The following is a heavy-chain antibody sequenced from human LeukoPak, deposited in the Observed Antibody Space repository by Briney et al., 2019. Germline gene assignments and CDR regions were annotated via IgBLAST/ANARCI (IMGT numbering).Heavy chain of an antibody. D-gene: IGHD1-7*01. CDR3: ARPRANWNYLAFDI. CDR1: GGSISSSNW. V-gene: IGHV4-4*02. Sequence: PSETLSLTCAVSGGSISSSNWWSWVRQPPGKGLEWIGEIYHSGSTNYNPSLKSRVTISVDKSKNQFSLKLSSVTAADTAVYYCARPRANWNYLAFDIWGQGTMVTVSS. CDR2: IYHSGST. J-gene: IGHJ3*02.